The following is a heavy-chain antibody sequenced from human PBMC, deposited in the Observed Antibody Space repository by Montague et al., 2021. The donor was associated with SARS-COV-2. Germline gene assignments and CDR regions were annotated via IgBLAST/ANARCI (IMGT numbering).Heavy chain of an antibody. CDR3: ARRGRKLLPVATTIGGFDI. CDR1: GGSISSNYYY. V-gene: IGHV4-39*02. D-gene: IGHD5-12*01. Sequence: SETLSLTCTVSGGSISSNYYYWDWIRQPPGKGLEWIGSIYDSGSTYYNPSLKSRVTISVDTSKNHFSLKLNSVTAADTAVYYCARRGRKLLPVATTIGGFDIWGQGTMVTVSS. J-gene: IGHJ3*02. CDR2: IYDSGST.